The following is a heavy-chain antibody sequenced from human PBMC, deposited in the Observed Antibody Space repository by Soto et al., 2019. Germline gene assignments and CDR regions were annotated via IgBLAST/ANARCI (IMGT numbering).Heavy chain of an antibody. Sequence: QVQLVQSGAEVMKPGASVKASCKASGYTFTSYAMHWVRQAPGQRLEWMGWINAGNGNTKYSQKFQGRVTITRDTSASTAYMELSSLRSEDTAVYYCASSYYGSGNPKDYYYGMDVWGQGTTVTVSS. CDR2: INAGNGNT. CDR1: GYTFTSYA. CDR3: ASSYYGSGNPKDYYYGMDV. J-gene: IGHJ6*02. D-gene: IGHD3-10*01. V-gene: IGHV1-3*01.